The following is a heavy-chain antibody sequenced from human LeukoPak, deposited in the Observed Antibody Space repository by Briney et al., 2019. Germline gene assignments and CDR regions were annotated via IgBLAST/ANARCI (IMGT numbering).Heavy chain of an antibody. Sequence: SETLSLTCAVYGGSFGGYYWSWIRQPPGKGLEWIGEINHGGSTNYNPSLKSRVTISVDTSKNQFSLKLSSVTAADTAVYYCARLPRAWFGELRSGFDYWGQGTLVTVSS. J-gene: IGHJ4*02. D-gene: IGHD3-10*01. CDR2: INHGGST. V-gene: IGHV4-34*01. CDR1: GGSFGGYY. CDR3: ARLPRAWFGELRSGFDY.